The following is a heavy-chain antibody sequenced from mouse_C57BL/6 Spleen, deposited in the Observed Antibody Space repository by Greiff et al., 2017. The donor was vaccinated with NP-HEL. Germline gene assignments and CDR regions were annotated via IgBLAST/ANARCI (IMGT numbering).Heavy chain of an antibody. V-gene: IGHV1-72*01. Sequence: QVQLKQPGAELVKPGASVKLSCKASGYTFTSYWMHWVKQRPGRGLEWIGRIDPNSGGTKYNEKFKSKATLTVDKPSSTAYMQLSSLTSEDSAVYYCARPYDGYPAWFAYWGQGTLVTVSA. CDR2: IDPNSGGT. D-gene: IGHD2-3*01. CDR3: ARPYDGYPAWFAY. J-gene: IGHJ3*01. CDR1: GYTFTSYW.